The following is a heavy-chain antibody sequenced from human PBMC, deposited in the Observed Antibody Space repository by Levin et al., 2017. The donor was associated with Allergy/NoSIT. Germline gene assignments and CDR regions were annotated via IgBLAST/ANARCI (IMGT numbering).Heavy chain of an antibody. CDR3: VRGRGPVDAFDI. J-gene: IGHJ3*02. Sequence: GGSLRLSCGASGFIFSSYGMHWVRQAPGKGLEWVAVIWVDGNTKYYADSVRGRFTIYRDNSKNMLHLEMNSLRVEDTAVYYCVRGRGPVDAFDIWGQGTMVTVSS. V-gene: IGHV3-33*01. CDR2: IWVDGNTK. CDR1: GFIFSSYG. D-gene: IGHD3-10*01.